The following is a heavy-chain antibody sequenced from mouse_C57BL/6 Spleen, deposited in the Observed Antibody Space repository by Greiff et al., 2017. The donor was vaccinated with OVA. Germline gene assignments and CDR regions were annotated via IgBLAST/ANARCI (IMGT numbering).Heavy chain of an antibody. CDR3: ARSDTTMDY. CDR2: IYPGDGDT. D-gene: IGHD1-1*01. V-gene: IGHV1-82*01. CDR1: GYAFSSSW. Sequence: QVQLQQSGPELVKPGASVKISCKASGYAFSSSWMNWVKQRPGKGLEWIGRIYPGDGDTNYNGKFKGKATLTADKSSSTAYMQLSSLTSEDSAVYFCARSDTTMDYWGQGTSVTVSS. J-gene: IGHJ4*01.